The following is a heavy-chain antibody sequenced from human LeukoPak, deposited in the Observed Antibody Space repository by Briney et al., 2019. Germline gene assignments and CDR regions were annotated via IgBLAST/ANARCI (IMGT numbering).Heavy chain of an antibody. CDR2: INPSGGST. Sequence: GASVKVSCKASGYTFTSYYMHWVRQAPGQGLEWMGIINPSGGSTSYAQKFQGRVTMTRDTSTSTVYMELSSLRSEDTAVYYCAREEVFMGHDSSGSVFYTGGQETLVTSSS. CDR3: AREEVFMGHDSSGSVFYT. J-gene: IGHJ5*02. V-gene: IGHV1-46*01. CDR1: GYTFTSYY. D-gene: IGHD3-22*01.